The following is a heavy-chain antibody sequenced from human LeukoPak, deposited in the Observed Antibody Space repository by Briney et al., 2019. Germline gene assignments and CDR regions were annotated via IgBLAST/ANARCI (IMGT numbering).Heavy chain of an antibody. CDR1: GFTFTSYW. Sequence: GGSLRLSCAASGFTFTSYWMHWVRQPPGKGLVWVSRVEHDGSRTAYADSVTGRFTISRDNARNMVYLQMNSLRAEDMAVYYCATDLGWGQGTLVTVSS. CDR2: VEHDGSRT. CDR3: ATDLG. V-gene: IGHV3-74*01. J-gene: IGHJ4*02. D-gene: IGHD4-17*01.